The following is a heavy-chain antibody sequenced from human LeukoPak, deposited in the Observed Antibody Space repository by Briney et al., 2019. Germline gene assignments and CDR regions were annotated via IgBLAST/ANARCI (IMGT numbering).Heavy chain of an antibody. J-gene: IGHJ3*02. Sequence: GASVKVSCKASGYTFTGHYIQWVRQAPGQGLEWMGWINPNSGNTLHAQKFQGRVTMARDTSINTAYMEFSNLRSDDTAVYYCGRARQGAGTYAFDIWGQGTMVTVSS. D-gene: IGHD6-13*01. CDR3: GRARQGAGTYAFDI. CDR1: GYTFTGHY. CDR2: INPNSGNT. V-gene: IGHV1-2*02.